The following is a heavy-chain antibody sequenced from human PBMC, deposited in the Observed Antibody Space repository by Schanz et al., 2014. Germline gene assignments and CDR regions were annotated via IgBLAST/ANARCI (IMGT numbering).Heavy chain of an antibody. D-gene: IGHD5-12*01. V-gene: IGHV3-23*01. CDR2: IGGSGDST. J-gene: IGHJ4*02. Sequence: EVHLLESGGGLVQPGGSLRLSCAASGFTFSNHALSWVRQAPGKGLEWVSGIGGSGDSTHYADSVKGRFIISRDNSKNSLYLQMNSLRAEDTAVYYCARSRGFDSSFDFWGRGTLVTVSS. CDR3: ARSRGFDSSFDF. CDR1: GFTFSNHA.